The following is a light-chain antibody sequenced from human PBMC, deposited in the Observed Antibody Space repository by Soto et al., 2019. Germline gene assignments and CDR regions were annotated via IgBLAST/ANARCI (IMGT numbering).Light chain of an antibody. CDR3: QQSYSRVT. CDR2: AAS. Sequence: DLQMTQSPSSLSASVGDSVSITCRASQRINKKLSWYQQKPGKAPKLLIYAASTLQNGVPSRISGSGSGTDFTLTIDSLQPEDFATYYCQQSYSRVTFGQGTKVDIK. J-gene: IGKJ1*01. CDR1: QRINKK. V-gene: IGKV1-39*01.